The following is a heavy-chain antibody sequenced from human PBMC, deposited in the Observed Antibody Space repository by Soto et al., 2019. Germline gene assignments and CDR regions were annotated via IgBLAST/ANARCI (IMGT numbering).Heavy chain of an antibody. J-gene: IGHJ4*02. CDR2: IIPIFGTA. CDR1: GGTFSSYA. D-gene: IGHD6-19*01. Sequence: QVQLVQSGAEVKKPGSSVKVSCKASGGTFSSYAISWVRQAPGQGLEWMGGIIPIFGTANYAQKFEGRVTITADESTSTGYMELSSLRSEDTAVYYCAREGYSSGWYEVDYWGQGTLVTVSS. V-gene: IGHV1-69*01. CDR3: AREGYSSGWYEVDY.